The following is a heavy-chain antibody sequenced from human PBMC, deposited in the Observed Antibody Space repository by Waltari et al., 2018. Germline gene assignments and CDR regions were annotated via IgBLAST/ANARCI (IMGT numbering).Heavy chain of an antibody. Sequence: EVQLLESVGGLVQPGASLRLSCAASGFTFRSYAMSWVQPAPGKGLEWVSAISGSGGSTYYADSVKGRFTISRDNSKNTLYLQMNSLRAEDTAVYYCAKIVVVPAAAFDYWGQGTLVTVSS. CDR2: ISGSGGST. D-gene: IGHD2-2*01. V-gene: IGHV3-23*01. CDR1: GFTFRSYA. CDR3: AKIVVVPAAAFDY. J-gene: IGHJ4*02.